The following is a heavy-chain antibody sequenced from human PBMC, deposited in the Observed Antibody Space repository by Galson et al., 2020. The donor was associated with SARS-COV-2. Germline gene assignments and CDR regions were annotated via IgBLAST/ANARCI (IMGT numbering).Heavy chain of an antibody. V-gene: IGHV4-59*01. CDR2: IYYSGST. CDR3: ARARGRYCSSTSCYANWFDP. Sequence: SETLSLTCTVSGGSISSYYWSWIRQPPGKGLEWIGYIYYSGSTNYNPSLKSRVTISVDTSKNQFSLKLSSVTAADTAVYYCARARGRYCSSTSCYANWFDPWGQGTLVTVSS. J-gene: IGHJ5*02. CDR1: GGSISSYY. D-gene: IGHD2-2*01.